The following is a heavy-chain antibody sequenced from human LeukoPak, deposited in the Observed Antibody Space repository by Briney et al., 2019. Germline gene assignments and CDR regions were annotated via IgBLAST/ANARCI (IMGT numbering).Heavy chain of an antibody. D-gene: IGHD1-26*01. V-gene: IGHV3-23*01. CDR2: INNNGANT. Sequence: GGSLRLSCAASGFTFSTYGMSWVRQAPGKRLEWVSGINNNGANTYYADSVKGRFTISRDNSKNTLYLQMNSLRAEDTAVYYCAKIAETSGSYGQGYDYWGQGTLVTVSS. J-gene: IGHJ4*02. CDR1: GFTFSTYG. CDR3: AKIAETSGSYGQGYDY.